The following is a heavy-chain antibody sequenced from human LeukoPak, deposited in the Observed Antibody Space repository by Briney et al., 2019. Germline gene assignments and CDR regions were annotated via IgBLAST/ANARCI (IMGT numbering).Heavy chain of an antibody. CDR2: IYYSGTT. J-gene: IGHJ4*02. V-gene: IGHV4-31*03. Sequence: KTSETLSLTCNVSGGSITSSVHYWSWIRQHPGKGLEWIGYIYYSGTTYYNPSLESRVFISVDTSKNQFSLRLSSVTAADTAVYYCASGTTGNYFDYWGQGTLVTVSS. CDR1: GGSITSSVHY. CDR3: ASGTTGNYFDY. D-gene: IGHD4-17*01.